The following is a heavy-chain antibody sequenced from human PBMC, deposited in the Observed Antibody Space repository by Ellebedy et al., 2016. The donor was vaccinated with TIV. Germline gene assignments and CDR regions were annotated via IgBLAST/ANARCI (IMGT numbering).Heavy chain of an antibody. CDR2: IYHSGST. J-gene: IGHJ4*02. CDR3: ARGAYDRSDHHFDY. Sequence: SETLSFTXAVSGGSISSGDYSWSWIRQPPGKGLEWIGYIYHSGSTYYNPSLKSRVTISVDRSKNQFSLELTSVTTADTAVYYCARGAYDRSDHHFDYWGQGTLVTVSS. V-gene: IGHV4-30-2*01. CDR1: GGSISSGDYS. D-gene: IGHD3-22*01.